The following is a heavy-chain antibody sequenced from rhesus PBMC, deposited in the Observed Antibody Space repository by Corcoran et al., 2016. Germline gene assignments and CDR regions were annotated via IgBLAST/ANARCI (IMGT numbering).Heavy chain of an antibody. J-gene: IGHJ4*01. D-gene: IGHD3-3*01. CDR2: ISGSGGGT. CDR1: GGSIRSNY. V-gene: IGHV4-173*01. CDR3: ARGSPLQFLEWPYFDY. Sequence: QMQLQESGPGLVKPSETLSLTCAVSGGSIRSNYWSWLRQPPGQGLEWIGRISGSGGGTDYNPSIKSRVTISTDTSKNQFSLKLSAVTAADTAVYYCARGSPLQFLEWPYFDYWGQGVLVTVSS.